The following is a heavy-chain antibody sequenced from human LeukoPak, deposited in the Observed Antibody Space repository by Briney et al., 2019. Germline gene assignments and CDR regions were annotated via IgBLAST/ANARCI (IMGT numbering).Heavy chain of an antibody. J-gene: IGHJ1*01. D-gene: IGHD6-19*01. CDR2: ISSSGSTI. CDR3: ARVDSGSACAS. Sequence: GGSLRLSCAASGFTFSDYYMSWIRQAPGKGLEWVSYISSSGSTIYYADSVKGRFTISRDNSKNTLYLQMGSLRPGDMAVYYCARVDSGSACASWGQGILVTVSS. V-gene: IGHV3-11*04. CDR1: GFTFSDYY.